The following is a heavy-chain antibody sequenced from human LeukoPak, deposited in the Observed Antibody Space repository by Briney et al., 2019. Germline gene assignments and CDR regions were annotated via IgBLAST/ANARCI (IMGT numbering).Heavy chain of an antibody. CDR1: GGSFSGYY. CDR2: INHSGST. Sequence: SETLSLTCAVYGGSFSGYYWSWIRQPPGKGLEWIGEINHSGSTNYNPSLKGRVTISVDTSKNQFSLKLSSVTAADTAVYYCARARGSSWYLDYWGQGTLVTVSS. CDR3: ARARGSSWYLDY. J-gene: IGHJ4*02. D-gene: IGHD6-13*01. V-gene: IGHV4-34*01.